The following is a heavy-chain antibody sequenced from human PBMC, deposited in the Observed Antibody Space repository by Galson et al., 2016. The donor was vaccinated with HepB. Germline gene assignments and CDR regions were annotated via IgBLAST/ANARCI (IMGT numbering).Heavy chain of an antibody. J-gene: IGHJ2*01. CDR2: LCPDGRT. CDR1: TVSLNNYE. CDR3: AKNSGWYGNGYFDL. V-gene: IGHV3-66*01. Sequence: SLRLSCAVSTVSLNNYEMNWVRLAPGKGLEWVSVLCPDGRTYYGDAVKDRFTISRDNSKNILFLQMNSLRAEDTAVYYCAKNSGWYGNGYFDLWGRGTLLTVSS. D-gene: IGHD6-19*01.